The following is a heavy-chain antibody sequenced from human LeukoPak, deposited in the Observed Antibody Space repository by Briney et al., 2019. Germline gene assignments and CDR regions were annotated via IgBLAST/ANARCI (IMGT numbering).Heavy chain of an antibody. D-gene: IGHD3-9*01. Sequence: SQTLSLTCTVSGGSISSSSYYWGWIRQPPGKGLEWIGSIYYSGSTYYNPSLKSRVTISVDTSKNQFSLKLSSVTAADTAVYYCARQSYRFAYFDWLLPHDAFDIWGQGTMVTVSS. CDR1: GGSISSSSYY. CDR3: ARQSYRFAYFDWLLPHDAFDI. CDR2: IYYSGST. J-gene: IGHJ3*02. V-gene: IGHV4-39*01.